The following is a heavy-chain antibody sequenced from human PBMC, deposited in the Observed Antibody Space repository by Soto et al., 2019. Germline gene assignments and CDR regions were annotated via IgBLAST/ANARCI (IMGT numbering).Heavy chain of an antibody. V-gene: IGHV4-39*01. CDR3: ARSYYYGSGSYYNLPFDP. CDR2: IYYSGST. CDR1: GGSISRSSYY. D-gene: IGHD3-10*01. J-gene: IGHJ5*02. Sequence: SETLSLTCTVSGGSISRSSYYWGWIRQPPGKGLEWIGSIYYSGSTYYNPSLKSRVTISVDTSKNQFSLKLSSVTAADTAMYYCARSYYYGSGSYYNLPFDPWGQGTLVTVSS.